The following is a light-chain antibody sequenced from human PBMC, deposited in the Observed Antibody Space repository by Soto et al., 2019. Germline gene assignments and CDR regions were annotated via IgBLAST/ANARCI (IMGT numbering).Light chain of an antibody. CDR1: QCVSRN. J-gene: IGKJ5*01. Sequence: EILMTQSPATLSVSPGERATLSCRASQCVSRNLAWDQPKPGQDPRLLIYGASIRATGIPSRFSGSGSGTEFTLTISSLQSEDFAVYYGQPYNNGPPITFVQVTRLEIK. CDR2: GAS. V-gene: IGKV3D-15*01. CDR3: QPYNNGPPIT.